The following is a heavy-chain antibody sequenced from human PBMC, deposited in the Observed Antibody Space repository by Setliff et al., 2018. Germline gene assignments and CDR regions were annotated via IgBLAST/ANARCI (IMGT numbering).Heavy chain of an antibody. CDR1: GYSFSNYG. CDR2: ISSYNGNT. Sequence: VASVKVSCKASGYSFSNYGIAWVRQVPGQGLEWMGWISSYNGNTDYAQNFQGRVTLTTDTSTSTAYMELRSLRSDDTAVYYCARGGSSLLDYWGQGTLVTVSS. D-gene: IGHD3-16*01. V-gene: IGHV1-18*01. CDR3: ARGGSSLLDY. J-gene: IGHJ4*02.